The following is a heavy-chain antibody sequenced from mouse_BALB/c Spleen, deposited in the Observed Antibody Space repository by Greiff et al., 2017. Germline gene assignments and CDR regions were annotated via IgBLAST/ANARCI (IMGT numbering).Heavy chain of an antibody. J-gene: IGHJ3*01. CDR2: INPSNGGT. D-gene: IGHD2-3*01. CDR1: GYTFTSYY. V-gene: IGHV1S81*02. Sequence: QVQLQQSGAELVKPGASVKLSCKASGYTFTSYYMYWVKQRPGQGLEWIGGINPSNGGTNFNEKFKSKATLTVDKSSSTAYMQLSSLTSEDSAVYYCTNDGYYLPFAYWGQGTLVTVSA. CDR3: TNDGYYLPFAY.